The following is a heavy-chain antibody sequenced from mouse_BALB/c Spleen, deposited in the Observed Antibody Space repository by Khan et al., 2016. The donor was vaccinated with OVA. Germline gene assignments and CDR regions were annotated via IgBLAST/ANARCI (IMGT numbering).Heavy chain of an antibody. CDR2: ISYSGST. J-gene: IGHJ2*01. CDR1: GYSITSGYG. V-gene: IGHV3-2*02. D-gene: IGHD3-3*01. Sequence: VQLMESGPGLEKPSQSLSLTCTVTGYSITSGYGWNWIRQFPGNKLEWMGYISYSGSTNYNPSLKSRLAITLETSKNQFFLQLNSVTTDDTATYYCARKSRIKYWGQGTTITVSS. CDR3: ARKSRIKY.